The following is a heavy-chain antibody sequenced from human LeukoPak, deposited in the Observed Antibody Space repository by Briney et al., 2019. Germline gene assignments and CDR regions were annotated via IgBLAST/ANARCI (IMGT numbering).Heavy chain of an antibody. V-gene: IGHV4-39*01. CDR1: GGSISSKNYY. CDR2: IFYTGTT. D-gene: IGHD6-19*01. CDR3: ARPSRSGWYVGVGFDY. Sequence: PSETLSLTCTVSGGSISSKNYYWGWIRQPPGKGLEWFGSIFYTGTTYYNPSLKSRVTISVDTSKNQFSLKMNSVTAADTAVYYCARPSRSGWYVGVGFDYWGQGTLVTVSS. J-gene: IGHJ4*02.